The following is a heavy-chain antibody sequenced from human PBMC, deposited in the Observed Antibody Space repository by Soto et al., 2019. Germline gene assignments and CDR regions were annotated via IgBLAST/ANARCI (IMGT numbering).Heavy chain of an antibody. J-gene: IGHJ6*02. V-gene: IGHV6-1*01. CDR3: ARVGRYSYGFGEVHGYYYYGMDV. Sequence: PSQTLSLTCAISGDSVSSNSAAWNWIRQSPSRGLEWLGRTYYRSKWYNDYAVSVKSRITINPDTSKNQFSLQLNSVTPEDTAVYYCARVGRYSYGFGEVHGYYYYGMDVWGQGTTVTVSS. CDR2: TYYRSKWYN. D-gene: IGHD5-18*01. CDR1: GDSVSSNSAA.